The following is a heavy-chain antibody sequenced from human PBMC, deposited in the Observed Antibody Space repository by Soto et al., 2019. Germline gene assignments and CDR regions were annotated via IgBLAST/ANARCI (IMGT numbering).Heavy chain of an antibody. D-gene: IGHD3-3*01. V-gene: IGHV1-2*02. CDR1: GYTFTGYY. J-gene: IGHJ6*01. CDR2: INPNSGGT. Sequence: SVKVSCKASGYTFTGYYMHWVRQAPGQGLEWMGWINPNSGGTNYAQKFQGRVTMTRDTSISTAYMELSRLRSDDTAVYYCASRRITIFGVVIDYGMDVWGQGTTVTVAS. CDR3: ASRRITIFGVVIDYGMDV.